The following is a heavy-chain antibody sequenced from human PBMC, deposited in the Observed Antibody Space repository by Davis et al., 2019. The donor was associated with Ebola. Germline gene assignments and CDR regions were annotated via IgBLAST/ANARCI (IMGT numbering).Heavy chain of an antibody. CDR2: IWYDGSNK. CDR1: GFTFSSYW. Sequence: GGSLRLSCAASGFTFSSYWMSWVRQAPGKGLEWVAVIWYDGSNKYYADSVKGRFTISRDNSKNTLYLQMNSLRAEDTAVYYCARPMHCSGGSCYSWGSFDYWGQGTLVTVSS. CDR3: ARPMHCSGGSCYSWGSFDY. D-gene: IGHD2-15*01. V-gene: IGHV3-33*08. J-gene: IGHJ4*02.